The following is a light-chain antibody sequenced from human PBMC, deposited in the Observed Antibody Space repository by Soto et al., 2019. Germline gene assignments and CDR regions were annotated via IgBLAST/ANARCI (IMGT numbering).Light chain of an antibody. CDR3: QQRSNWPPGGT. J-gene: IGKJ5*01. V-gene: IGKV3-11*01. CDR2: DAS. Sequence: EIVLTQSPATLSLSPGERATLSCRASQSVSSYLAWYQQKPGQAPRLLIYDASSRATGIPARFSGSGSETDFTLTISSLEPEDFAVYYCQQRSNWPPGGTFGQGARLEIK. CDR1: QSVSSY.